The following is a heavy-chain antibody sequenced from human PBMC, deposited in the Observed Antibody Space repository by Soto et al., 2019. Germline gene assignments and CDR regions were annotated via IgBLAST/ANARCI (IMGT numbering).Heavy chain of an antibody. Sequence: RESLKISCEGSGYSFTSYWTCWVRQMPGKGLEWMGRIDPSDSYTNYSPSFQGHVTISADKSISTAYLQWSSLKASDTAMYYCARFPLAAAYSDANSRGQGTLVTSPQ. J-gene: IGHJ4*02. V-gene: IGHV5-10-1*01. CDR1: GYSFTSYW. CDR3: ARFPLAAAYSDANS. D-gene: IGHD6-13*01. CDR2: IDPSDSYT.